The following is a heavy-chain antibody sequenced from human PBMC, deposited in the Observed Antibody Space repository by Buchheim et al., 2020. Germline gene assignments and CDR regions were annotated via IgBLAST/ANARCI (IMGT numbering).Heavy chain of an antibody. D-gene: IGHD4-17*01. CDR2: IYYSGST. CDR1: GGSVSSGSYY. CDR3: ARDQGGIRNYGDPPFDY. J-gene: IGHJ4*02. Sequence: QVQLQESGPGLVKPSETLSLTCTVSGGSVSSGSYYWSWIRQPPGKRLEWIGYIYYSGSTNYNPSLKSRVTISVDTSKNQFSLRLSSVTAADTAVYYCARDQGGIRNYGDPPFDYWGQGTL. V-gene: IGHV4-61*01.